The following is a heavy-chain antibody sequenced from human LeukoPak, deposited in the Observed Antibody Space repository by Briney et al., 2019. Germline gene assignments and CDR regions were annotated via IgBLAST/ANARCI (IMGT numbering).Heavy chain of an antibody. D-gene: IGHD1/OR15-1a*01. J-gene: IGHJ4*02. CDR2: ISYDGSNK. CDR3: ARGPPLVQIY. Sequence: GGSLRLSCAASGFTFSSYAMHWVRQAPGKGLEWVAVISYDGSNKYYADSVKGRFTISRDNAKNTLYLQMNSLRAEDTAVYYCARGPPLVQIYWGQGTLVTVSS. V-gene: IGHV3-30*04. CDR1: GFTFSSYA.